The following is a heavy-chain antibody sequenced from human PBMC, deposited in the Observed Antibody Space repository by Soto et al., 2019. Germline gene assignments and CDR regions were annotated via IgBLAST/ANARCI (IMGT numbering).Heavy chain of an antibody. CDR1: GFTFSSNW. J-gene: IGHJ6*02. CDR3: ARDLRWYASLSLGMDV. Sequence: GGPLRLSCAASGFTFSSNWMHWVRQAPGKGLVWVSRINSDGSSTSYANSVKGRFTISRDNPKNTLYLQVNSLRAEDTGVYYCARDLRWYASLSLGMDVWGQGTTVTV. V-gene: IGHV3-74*01. CDR2: INSDGSST. D-gene: IGHD2-15*01.